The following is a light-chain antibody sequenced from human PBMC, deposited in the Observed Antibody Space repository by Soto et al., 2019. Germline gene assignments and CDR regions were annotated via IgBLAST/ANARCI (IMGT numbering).Light chain of an antibody. Sequence: DIVMTQSPLSLPVTPGEPASISCRSSQSLLHSNGYNYLDWYLQKPGQSPQLLIYLGSNRASGVPDRFSGSGSGTDFTLKISRVEAEDVGVYYCMQALQSWTFXQWTKVDIK. CDR1: QSLLHSNGYNY. CDR2: LGS. V-gene: IGKV2-28*01. CDR3: MQALQSWT. J-gene: IGKJ1*01.